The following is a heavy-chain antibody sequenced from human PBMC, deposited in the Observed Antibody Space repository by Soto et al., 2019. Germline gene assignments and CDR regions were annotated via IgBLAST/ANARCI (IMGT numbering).Heavy chain of an antibody. V-gene: IGHV3-30-3*01. CDR2: ISYDGSNK. CDR1: GFPFSSYA. D-gene: IGHD6-6*01. Sequence: GGSLRLSCAASGFPFSSYARHWVRQAPGKGLEWVAVISYDGSNKYYADSVKGRFTISRDNSKNTLYLQMNSLRAEDTAVYYCARWYSSSSVGMDVWGQGTTVTASS. J-gene: IGHJ6*02. CDR3: ARWYSSSSVGMDV.